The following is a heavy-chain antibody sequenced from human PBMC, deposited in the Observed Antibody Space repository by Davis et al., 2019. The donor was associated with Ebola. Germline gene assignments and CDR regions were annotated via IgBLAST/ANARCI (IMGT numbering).Heavy chain of an antibody. Sequence: ASVKVSCKPSGYTFTSYGLVWVRQAPGLGLECMGWMSGFNTNTNYAQKFQGRVTVSKDTSTNTAYMDLRSLTSDDTAIYYCARAPNYDVLTGTSSYYFDYWGQGTLVTVSS. J-gene: IGHJ4*02. V-gene: IGHV1-18*04. CDR1: GYTFTSYG. D-gene: IGHD3-9*01. CDR3: ARAPNYDVLTGTSSYYFDY. CDR2: MSGFNTNT.